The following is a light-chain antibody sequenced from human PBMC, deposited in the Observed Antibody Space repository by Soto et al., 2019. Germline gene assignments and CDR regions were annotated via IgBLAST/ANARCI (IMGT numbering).Light chain of an antibody. V-gene: IGLV2-11*01. Sequence: QSALTQPRSVSGSPGQSVTISCTGTSSDVGGYNYVSWYQQHPGKAPKLMIYDVSKRPSGVPDRFSGSKSGNTAFLTISGLQAEDEADYYCCSYAGSPYVFGTGTQLTVL. CDR1: SSDVGGYNY. CDR3: CSYAGSPYV. J-gene: IGLJ1*01. CDR2: DVS.